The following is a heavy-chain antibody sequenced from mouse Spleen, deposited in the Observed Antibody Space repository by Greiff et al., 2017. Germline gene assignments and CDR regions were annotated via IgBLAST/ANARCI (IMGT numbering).Heavy chain of an antibody. J-gene: IGHJ2*01. CDR1: GYTFTDYN. V-gene: IGHV1-22*01. D-gene: IGHD2-5*01. CDR3: ARDSNYDYFDY. CDR2: INPNNGGT. Sequence: EVQVVESGPELVKPGASVKMSCKASGYTFTDYNMHWVKQSHGKSLEWIGYINPNNGGTSYNQKFKGKATLTVNKSSSTAYMELRSLTSEDSAVYYCARDSNYDYFDYWGQGTTLTVSS.